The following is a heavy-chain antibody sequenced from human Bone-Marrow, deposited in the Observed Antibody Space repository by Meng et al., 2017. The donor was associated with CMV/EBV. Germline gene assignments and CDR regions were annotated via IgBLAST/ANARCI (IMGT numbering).Heavy chain of an antibody. CDR3: ARGRSTGFDY. J-gene: IGHJ4*02. CDR2: FNPNSGDT. Sequence: VLLVHSGAVVQQPSGPGRVSCKASGYTFTGYYLHWVRQAPGQGLEWMGWFNPNSGDTNYAQNFQGRVTMTRDTSLATAYMELSSLRSDDTAVYYCARGRSTGFDYWGQGALVTVSS. V-gene: IGHV1-2*02. CDR1: GYTFTGYY. D-gene: IGHD4-11*01.